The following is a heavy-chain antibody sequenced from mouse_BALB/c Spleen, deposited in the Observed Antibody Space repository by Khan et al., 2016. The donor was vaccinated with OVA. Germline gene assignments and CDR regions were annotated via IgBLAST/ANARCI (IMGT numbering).Heavy chain of an antibody. CDR3: GRSGYGSFAF. Sequence: VQLQQSGPEVVKPGASVKISCKASGYTFTDYNMDWLKQRHGKSLEWIGYFFPNSGGSGYNQQFNTKATLTVAISSSTAYMDLRSLTSDAPAVSYWGRSGYGSFAFWGEGTLVTVSA. CDR1: GYTFTDYN. CDR2: FFPNSGGS. J-gene: IGHJ3*01. V-gene: IGHV1S29*02. D-gene: IGHD3-1*01.